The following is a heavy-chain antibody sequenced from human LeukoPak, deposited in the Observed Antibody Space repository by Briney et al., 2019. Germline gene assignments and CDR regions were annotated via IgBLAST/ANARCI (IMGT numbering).Heavy chain of an antibody. D-gene: IGHD6-13*01. CDR3: KVSSSWYGVDY. CDR2: ISSSSSTI. J-gene: IGHJ4*02. V-gene: IGHV3-48*04. Sequence: PGRSLRLSCAASGFTFSSYAMHWVRQAPGKGLEWVSYISSSSSTIYYADSVKGRFTISRDNAKNSLYLQMNSLRAEDTAVYYCKVSSSWYGVDYWGQGTLVTVSS. CDR1: GFTFSSYA.